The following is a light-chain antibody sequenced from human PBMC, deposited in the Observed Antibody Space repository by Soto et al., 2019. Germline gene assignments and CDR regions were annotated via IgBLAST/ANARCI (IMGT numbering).Light chain of an antibody. CDR2: DAS. Sequence: EIVLTQSPGTLSLSPGERATLSCRASQSLRSNYLAWYQHKPGQAPRLLIYDASSRATGIPDRFSGSGSGTDFSLTISRLEPEDFAVYYCQQYGNSPPFTFGQGTRLEIK. CDR1: QSLRSNY. V-gene: IGKV3-20*01. J-gene: IGKJ5*01. CDR3: QQYGNSPPFT.